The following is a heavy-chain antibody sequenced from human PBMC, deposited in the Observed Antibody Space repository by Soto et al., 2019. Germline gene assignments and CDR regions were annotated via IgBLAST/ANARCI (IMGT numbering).Heavy chain of an antibody. CDR3: ARESYSSGWFDY. V-gene: IGHV4-59*01. Sequence: SETLSLTCTVSGGSISSYYWSWIRQPPGKGLEWIGYIYYRGSTNYNPSLKSRVTISVDTSKNQFSLKLSSVTAADTAVYYCARESYSSGWFDYWGQGTLVTVSS. CDR1: GGSISSYY. CDR2: IYYRGST. D-gene: IGHD6-19*01. J-gene: IGHJ4*02.